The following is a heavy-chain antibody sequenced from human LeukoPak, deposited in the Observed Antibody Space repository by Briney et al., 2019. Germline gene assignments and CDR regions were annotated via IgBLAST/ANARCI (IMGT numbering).Heavy chain of an antibody. J-gene: IGHJ4*02. Sequence: VASVKVSCKASGYTFTSYGIDWVRQAPGQGLEWMGWISAYNGNTNYAQKLQGRVTMTTDTSTSTAYMELRSLRSDDTAVYYCAREVPYDTSVYYQPFDYWGQGTLVTVSS. V-gene: IGHV1-18*01. D-gene: IGHD3-22*01. CDR1: GYTFTSYG. CDR3: AREVPYDTSVYYQPFDY. CDR2: ISAYNGNT.